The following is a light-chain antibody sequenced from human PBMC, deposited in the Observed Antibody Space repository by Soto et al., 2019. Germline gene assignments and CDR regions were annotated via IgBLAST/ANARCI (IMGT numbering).Light chain of an antibody. Sequence: EIVLTQSPGTLSLSPGERATLSCRASENVPSSFLAWYQQKPGQAPRLLIYGASSRATDIPDRFSGSGSGTEFTLTINSLQSEDFAVYYCQQRSNFITFGQGTRLEI. CDR3: QQRSNFIT. V-gene: IGKV3D-20*02. CDR1: ENVPSSF. J-gene: IGKJ5*01. CDR2: GAS.